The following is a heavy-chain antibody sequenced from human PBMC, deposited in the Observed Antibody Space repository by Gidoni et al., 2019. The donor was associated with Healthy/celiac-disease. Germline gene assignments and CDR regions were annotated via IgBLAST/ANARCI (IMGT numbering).Heavy chain of an antibody. CDR2: ISYDGSNK. J-gene: IGHJ6*02. Sequence: QVQLVESGGGVVQPGRSLRLSCAASGFTFSRYGMHWVRQAPGKGLEWVAVISYDGSNKYYADSVKGRFTISRDNSKNTLYLQMNSLRAEDTAVYYCAKDRGFRYYYYDGMDVWGQGTTVTVSS. V-gene: IGHV3-30*18. CDR3: AKDRGFRYYYYDGMDV. D-gene: IGHD3-10*01. CDR1: GFTFSRYG.